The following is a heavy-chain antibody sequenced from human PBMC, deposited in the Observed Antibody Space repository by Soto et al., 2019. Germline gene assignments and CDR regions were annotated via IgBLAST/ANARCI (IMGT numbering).Heavy chain of an antibody. J-gene: IGHJ3*02. CDR1: GFTFSNAW. CDR2: IKSKTDGGTT. V-gene: IGHV3-15*07. Sequence: GGSLRLSCAASGFTFSNAWMNWVRQAPGKGLEWVGRIKSKTDGGTTDYAAPVKGRFTISRDDSKNTLYLQMNSLKTEDTAVYYCTTDPQGIRSRASYDIGAFDAFDIWGQGTMVTVSS. D-gene: IGHD3-22*01. CDR3: TTDPQGIRSRASYDIGAFDAFDI.